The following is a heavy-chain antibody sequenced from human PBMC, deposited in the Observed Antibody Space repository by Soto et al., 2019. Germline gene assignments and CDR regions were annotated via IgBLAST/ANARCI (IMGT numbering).Heavy chain of an antibody. CDR1: GFTFGSYA. CDR2: IDGSGGHT. CDR3: AKKEGLQWPPDAFDI. D-gene: IGHD2-2*01. J-gene: IGHJ3*02. V-gene: IGHV3-23*01. Sequence: EVQLLESGGGLVQPGGSLRLSCATSGFTFGSYAMTWVRQAPGKGLEWVSAIDGSGGHTYYADSVNGRFTISRDNFKNTLYLQMSSLRAEDTAVYYCAKKEGLQWPPDAFDIWGQGTMVTVSS.